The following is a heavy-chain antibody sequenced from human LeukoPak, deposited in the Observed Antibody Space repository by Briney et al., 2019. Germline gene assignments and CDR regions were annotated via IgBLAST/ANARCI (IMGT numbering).Heavy chain of an antibody. V-gene: IGHV1-2*02. Sequence: ASVKVSCKASGYTFTGYYMHWVRQAPGQGLEWMGWINPNSGGTNYAQKFQRRVTMTRDTSISTAYMELSRLRSGDTAVYYCASLDKGNDVVFDYWGQGTLVTVSS. D-gene: IGHD1-1*01. J-gene: IGHJ4*02. CDR3: ASLDKGNDVVFDY. CDR2: INPNSGGT. CDR1: GYTFTGYY.